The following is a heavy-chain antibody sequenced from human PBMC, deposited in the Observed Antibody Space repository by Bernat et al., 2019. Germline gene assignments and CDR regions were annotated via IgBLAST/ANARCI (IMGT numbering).Heavy chain of an antibody. Sequence: QVQLVQSGAEVKKPGASVKVSCKASGYTFTSYGISWVRQAPGQGLEWMGWISAYNGNTNYAQKLQGRVTMTTDAATSTADIELKSLKSDDAAVYYCARGGVEQRGKIIAVAPYDYWGQGTLVTVSS. J-gene: IGHJ4*02. V-gene: IGHV1-18*01. D-gene: IGHD6-19*01. CDR1: GYTFTSYG. CDR2: ISAYNGNT. CDR3: ARGGVEQRGKIIAVAPYDY.